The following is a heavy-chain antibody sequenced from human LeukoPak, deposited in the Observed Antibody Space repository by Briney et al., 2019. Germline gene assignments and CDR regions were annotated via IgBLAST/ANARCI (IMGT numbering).Heavy chain of an antibody. D-gene: IGHD6-19*01. J-gene: IGHJ1*01. CDR3: ARDHSSGWYRYFQH. V-gene: IGHV3-48*01. CDR1: GLTFSSYS. CDR2: ISSSSSTI. Sequence: GGSLRLSCAVSGLTFSSYSMNWVRQAPGKGLEWVSYISSSSSTIYYADSVKGRFTISRDNAKNSLYLQMNSLRAGDTAVYYCARDHSSGWYRYFQHWGQGTQVTVSS.